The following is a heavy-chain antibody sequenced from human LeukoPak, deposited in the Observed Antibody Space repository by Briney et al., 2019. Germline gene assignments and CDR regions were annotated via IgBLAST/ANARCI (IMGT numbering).Heavy chain of an antibody. CDR2: IYYSGST. J-gene: IGHJ4*02. CDR1: GGSISSGGYS. V-gene: IGHV4-30-4*07. CDR3: ARRKVGPPDY. Sequence: PSQTLSLTCAVSGGSISSGGYSWSWIRQPPGTGLEWIGYIYYSGSTYYNPSLKSRVTISVDTSKNQFSLKLSSVTAADTAVYYCARRKVGPPDYWGQGTLVTVSS. D-gene: IGHD1-26*01.